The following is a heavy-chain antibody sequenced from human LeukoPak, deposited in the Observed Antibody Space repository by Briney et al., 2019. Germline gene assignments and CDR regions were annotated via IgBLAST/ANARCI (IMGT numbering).Heavy chain of an antibody. D-gene: IGHD6-6*01. J-gene: IGHJ4*02. CDR1: GFTFSSYA. CDR3: AKICSAYSSSSVDGDAPVDY. Sequence: PGGSLRLSCAASGFTFSSYAMSWVRQAPGRGLEWVSAISGSGGSTYYADSVKGRFTISRDNSKNTLYLQMNSLRAEDTAVYYCAKICSAYSSSSVDGDAPVDYWGQGTLVTVSS. V-gene: IGHV3-23*01. CDR2: ISGSGGST.